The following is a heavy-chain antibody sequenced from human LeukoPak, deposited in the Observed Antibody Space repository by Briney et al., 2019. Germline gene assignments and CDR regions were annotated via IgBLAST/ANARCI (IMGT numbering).Heavy chain of an antibody. D-gene: IGHD2-2*01. CDR3: AREGECSTTSCYAVDY. V-gene: IGHV1-2*02. CDR2: INPNSGGT. CDR1: GYAFTGYY. J-gene: IGHJ4*02. Sequence: ASVKVSCKASGYAFTGYYMHWVRQAPGQGLEWMGWINPNSGGTNYAQNFQGRVTMTRGTSISTAYMELSRLRSDDTAVYYCAREGECSTTSCYAVDYWGQGTLVTVSS.